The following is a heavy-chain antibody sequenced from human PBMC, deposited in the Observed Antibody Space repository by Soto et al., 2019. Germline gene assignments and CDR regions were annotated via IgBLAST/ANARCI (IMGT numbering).Heavy chain of an antibody. Sequence: SDTLSHTCTVSGGSISTSSYYWGWIRQPPGKGLEWIGSIYYSGSTYYNPSLKSRVTISVDTSKNQFSLKLSSVTAADTAVYYGARGNYDILTDHEAFDIWGQGTRVT. CDR2: IYYSGST. J-gene: IGHJ3*02. CDR1: GGSISTSSYY. CDR3: ARGNYDILTDHEAFDI. D-gene: IGHD3-9*01. V-gene: IGHV4-39*01.